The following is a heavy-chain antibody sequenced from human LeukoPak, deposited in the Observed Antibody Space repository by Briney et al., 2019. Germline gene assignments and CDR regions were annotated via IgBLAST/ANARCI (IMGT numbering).Heavy chain of an antibody. CDR2: MNPNSGNT. D-gene: IGHD3-10*01. J-gene: IGHJ4*02. Sequence: ASVKVSCKASGYTFTSYDINWVRQATGQGLEWMGWMNPNSGNTGYTQKFQGRVTMTRNTSISTAYMELSSPRSEDTAVYYCARGRRGSRGFDYWGQGTLVTVSS. CDR1: GYTFTSYD. V-gene: IGHV1-8*01. CDR3: ARGRRGSRGFDY.